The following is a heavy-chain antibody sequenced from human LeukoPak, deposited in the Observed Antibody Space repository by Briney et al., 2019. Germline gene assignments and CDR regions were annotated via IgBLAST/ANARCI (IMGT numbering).Heavy chain of an antibody. CDR2: IYTSGST. CDR3: ARSPHRLIGHWFDP. V-gene: IGHV4-4*07. D-gene: IGHD3-16*01. Sequence: SETLSLTCTVSGGSISSYYWSWIRQPAGKGLEWIGRIYTSGSTNYNASLKSRVSMSVDTSKNQFSLKLSSVTAADTAVYYCARSPHRLIGHWFDPWGQGTLVTVSS. J-gene: IGHJ5*02. CDR1: GGSISSYY.